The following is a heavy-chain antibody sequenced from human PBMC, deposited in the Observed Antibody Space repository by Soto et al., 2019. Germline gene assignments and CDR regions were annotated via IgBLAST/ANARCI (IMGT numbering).Heavy chain of an antibody. D-gene: IGHD3-16*01. CDR1: GDSFNDYY. CDR2: INPNGGVT. CDR3: ARESGGAMATLDYYYFYMDV. Sequence: QVQLVQSGAEVRKPGASVNVSCRSSGDSFNDYYIHWVRQAPGQGFEWMGWINPNGGVTKYAQKFQGWVSMTRDTSIRTVYMQLSRLRSDDTAVYYCARESGGAMATLDYYYFYMDVWGTGTTVTVSS. V-gene: IGHV1-2*04. J-gene: IGHJ6*03.